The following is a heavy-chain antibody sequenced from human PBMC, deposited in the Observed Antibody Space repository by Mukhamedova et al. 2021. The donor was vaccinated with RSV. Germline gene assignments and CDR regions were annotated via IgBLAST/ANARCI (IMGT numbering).Heavy chain of an antibody. CDR3: ARDLSYSFDY. Sequence: RSSTTTVSYAESVKGRFTISTDTAKNSLYLQMDSLRAEDTAVYYCARDLSYSFDYWGQGT. CDR2: RSSTTTV. J-gene: IGHJ4*02. V-gene: IGHV3-48*01. D-gene: IGHD1-26*01.